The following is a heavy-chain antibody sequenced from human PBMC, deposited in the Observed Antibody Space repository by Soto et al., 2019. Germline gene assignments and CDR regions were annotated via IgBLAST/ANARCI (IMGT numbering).Heavy chain of an antibody. CDR3: AKGLYYYDSSGYRLFDY. J-gene: IGHJ4*02. CDR2: VSFSGGTT. CDR1: GFMFNNYA. V-gene: IGHV3-23*01. D-gene: IGHD3-22*01. Sequence: GGSLRLSCASSGFMFNNYAMSWVRQAPGGGREWVSTVSFSGGTTYYADSLKGRFTISRDNSKKTVYLQMNRLRADDTAIYYCAKGLYYYDSSGYRLFDYWGQGTLVTVSS.